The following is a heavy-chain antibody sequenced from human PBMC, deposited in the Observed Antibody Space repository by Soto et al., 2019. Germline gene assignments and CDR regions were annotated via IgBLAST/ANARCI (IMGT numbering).Heavy chain of an antibody. Sequence: EVQLVESGGGLVKPGGSLRLSCAASGFTFSSYSMNWVRQAPGKGLEWVSSISSSSSYIYYADSVKGRFTISRDNAKNSLYLQMNSLRAEDMAVYYCARDELAAAGTYYYYGMDVWGQGTTVTVSS. D-gene: IGHD6-13*01. CDR1: GFTFSSYS. J-gene: IGHJ6*02. V-gene: IGHV3-21*01. CDR2: ISSSSSYI. CDR3: ARDELAAAGTYYYYGMDV.